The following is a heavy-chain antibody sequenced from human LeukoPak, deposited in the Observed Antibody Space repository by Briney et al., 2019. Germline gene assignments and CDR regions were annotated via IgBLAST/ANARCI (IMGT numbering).Heavy chain of an antibody. CDR2: IYTSGST. CDR1: GGSISSYY. Sequence: PSETLSLTCTVSGGSISSYYWSWIRQPAGKGLEWIGRIYTSGSTNYNASLKSRASMSVDTSKIQVSLKLSSVTAAHTAVFYCARENSGSYREYDYWGQGTLVTVSS. J-gene: IGHJ4*02. D-gene: IGHD1-26*01. V-gene: IGHV4-4*07. CDR3: ARENSGSYREYDY.